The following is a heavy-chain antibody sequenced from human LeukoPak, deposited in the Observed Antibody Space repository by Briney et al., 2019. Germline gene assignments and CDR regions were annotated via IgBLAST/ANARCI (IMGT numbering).Heavy chain of an antibody. J-gene: IGHJ4*02. CDR3: ARDPSTTYYYDSSGYYYGY. CDR1: GYTFTDYQ. Sequence: ASVKVSCRTSGYTFTDYQIHWVRQAPGQGLEWMGWINPNSGGTNYAQKFQGRVTMTRDTSISTAYMELSRLRSDDTAVYYCARDPSTTYYYDSSGYYYGYWGQGTLVTVSS. V-gene: IGHV1-2*02. CDR2: INPNSGGT. D-gene: IGHD3-22*01.